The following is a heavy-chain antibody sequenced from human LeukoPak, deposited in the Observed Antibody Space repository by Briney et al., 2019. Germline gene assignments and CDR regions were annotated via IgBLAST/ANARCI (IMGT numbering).Heavy chain of an antibody. CDR3: ARQKWEQQGRDDYFNGLDV. CDR2: IYLYGTT. Sequence: SETLSLTCSVSIGSISSSKWWSWVRQSPVKGLEWIGEIYLYGTTNYNPSFTSRVTMSVDRSRNQFSPKLTSVTAADTAVYYCARQKWEQQGRDDYFNGLDVWGPGTTVIVSS. V-gene: IGHV4-4*02. J-gene: IGHJ6*02. D-gene: IGHD1/OR15-1a*01. CDR1: IGSISSSKW.